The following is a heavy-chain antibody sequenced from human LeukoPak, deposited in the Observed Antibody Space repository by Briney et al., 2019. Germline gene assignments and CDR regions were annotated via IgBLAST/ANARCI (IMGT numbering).Heavy chain of an antibody. J-gene: IGHJ5*02. CDR1: GYTFTSYG. V-gene: IGHV1-18*01. Sequence: ASVKVSCKASGYTFTSYGISWVRQAPGQGLEWMGWISAYNGNTNYAQKLQGRVTMATDTSTSTAYMELRSLRSDDTAVYYCAKLPYGDYNHHWGQGTLVTVSS. CDR3: AKLPYGDYNHH. CDR2: ISAYNGNT. D-gene: IGHD4-17*01.